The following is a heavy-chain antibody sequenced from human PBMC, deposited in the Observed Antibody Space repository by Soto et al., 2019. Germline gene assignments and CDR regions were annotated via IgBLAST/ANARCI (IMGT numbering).Heavy chain of an antibody. CDR1: GGSISSGGYS. CDR3: ARDQLEGNWFDP. D-gene: IGHD1-1*01. Sequence: PSETLSLTCAVSGGSISSGGYSWNWIRQPPGKGLEWIEYIYHSGSTLYNPSLKSRVTISVDKSKNQFSLKLSSVTAADTAVYYCARDQLEGNWFDPWGQGTLVTVSS. V-gene: IGHV4-30-2*01. CDR2: IYHSGST. J-gene: IGHJ5*02.